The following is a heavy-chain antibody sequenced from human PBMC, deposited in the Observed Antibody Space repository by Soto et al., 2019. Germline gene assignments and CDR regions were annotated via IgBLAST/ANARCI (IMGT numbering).Heavy chain of an antibody. V-gene: IGHV1-45*02. Sequence: ASVKVSCKASGYTFTYRYLHWVRQAPGQALEWMGWITPFNGNTNYAQKFQDRVTITRDRSMSTAYMELSSLRSEDTAMYYCARSLGVAAAGARGDYYGIDVWGQGTTVTVSS. J-gene: IGHJ6*02. CDR3: ARSLGVAAAGARGDYYGIDV. CDR2: ITPFNGNT. D-gene: IGHD6-13*01. CDR1: GYTFTYRY.